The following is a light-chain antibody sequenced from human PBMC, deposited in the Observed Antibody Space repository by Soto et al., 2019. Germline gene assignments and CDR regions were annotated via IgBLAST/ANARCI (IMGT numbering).Light chain of an antibody. CDR1: SSDVGGYNY. V-gene: IGLV2-8*01. CDR3: SSYANNNNILV. J-gene: IGLJ1*01. CDR2: EVT. Sequence: QSVLTQPPSASVSPGQSVTISCTGTSSDVGGYNYVSWYQQRPGKVPKVIIYEVTKRPSGVPDRFSGSKSGNTASLTVSGLQAEDEADYFCSSYANNNNILVFGTGTKVTVL.